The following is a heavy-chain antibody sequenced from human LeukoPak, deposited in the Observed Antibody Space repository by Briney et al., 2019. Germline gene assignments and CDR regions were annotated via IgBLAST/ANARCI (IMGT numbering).Heavy chain of an antibody. CDR1: GFTFSSYS. V-gene: IGHV3-48*01. D-gene: IGHD5-12*01. CDR3: AITPYVDIVAPLDY. Sequence: PGGCLRLSSAASGFTFSSYSMSWVRQAPGERLGWVSYGSSISSTMYYADSVKGRFTIDTHNAKNSLNLQMNSLRAEGTAVYYCAITPYVDIVAPLDYWGQGTLVTVSS. CDR2: GSSISSTM. J-gene: IGHJ4*02.